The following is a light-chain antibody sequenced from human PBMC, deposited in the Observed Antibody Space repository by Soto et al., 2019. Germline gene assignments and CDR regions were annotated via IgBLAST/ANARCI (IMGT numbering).Light chain of an antibody. CDR2: DAS. CDR1: QSVSSS. CDR3: KQRSNWPLA. J-gene: IGKJ4*01. Sequence: EIVLTQSPATLSLSPGERATLSCRVSQSVSSSLAWYQQKPGQALRRLIYDASNRATGIPARFSGSGSGTDFTLTLSSLEPEDFAVYYCKQRSNWPLAFGGGTKVDI. V-gene: IGKV3-11*01.